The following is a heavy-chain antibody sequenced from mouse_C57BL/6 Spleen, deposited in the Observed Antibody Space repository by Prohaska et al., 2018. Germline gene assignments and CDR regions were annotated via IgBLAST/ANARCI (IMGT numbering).Heavy chain of an antibody. CDR2: INPNNGGT. CDR3: ARSLYYGYDDYYAMDY. V-gene: IGHV1-26*01. Sequence: HGKSLEWIGDINPNNGGTSYNQKFKGKATLTVDKSSSTAYMELRSLTSEDSAVYYCARSLYYGYDDYYAMDYWGQGTSVTVSS. J-gene: IGHJ4*01. D-gene: IGHD2-2*01.